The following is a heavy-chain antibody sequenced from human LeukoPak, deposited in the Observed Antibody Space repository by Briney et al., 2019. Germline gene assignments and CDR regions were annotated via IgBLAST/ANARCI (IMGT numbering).Heavy chain of an antibody. CDR3: ASTSGSYYWFDP. Sequence: ASVKVSCKASGGTFSSYAISWVRQAPGQGLEWMGGIIPIFGTANYAQKFQGRVTITADESTSTAYMELSRLRSDDTAVYYCASTSGSYYWFDPWGQGTLVTVSS. CDR1: GGTFSSYA. J-gene: IGHJ5*02. D-gene: IGHD1-26*01. V-gene: IGHV1-69*13. CDR2: IIPIFGTA.